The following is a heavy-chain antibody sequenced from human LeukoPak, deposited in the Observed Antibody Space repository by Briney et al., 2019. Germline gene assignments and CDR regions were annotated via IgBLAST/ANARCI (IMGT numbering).Heavy chain of an antibody. CDR1: GGSISSSSYY. D-gene: IGHD3-10*01. V-gene: IGHV4-39*01. Sequence: SETLSLTCTVSGGSISSSSYYWGWIRQPPGKGLEWIGTIYYSGSTYYSPSLKSRVTISVDTSENQFSLKLSSVTAADTAVYYCARENRGIIEYWGQGILVTVSS. CDR3: ARENRGIIEY. CDR2: IYYSGST. J-gene: IGHJ4*02.